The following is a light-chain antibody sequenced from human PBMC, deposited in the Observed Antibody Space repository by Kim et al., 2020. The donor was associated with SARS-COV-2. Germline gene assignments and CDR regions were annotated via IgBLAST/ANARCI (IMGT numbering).Light chain of an antibody. Sequence: GKTVTISCTRSSGSIASNYVQWYRQRTGSAPTTVIYEVNQRPSGVPDRFSGAIDSSSNSASLTISELKTEDEADYYCQSYDSSIVVFGGGTQLTVL. J-gene: IGLJ2*01. CDR1: SGSIASNY. CDR2: EVN. V-gene: IGLV6-57*03. CDR3: QSYDSSIVV.